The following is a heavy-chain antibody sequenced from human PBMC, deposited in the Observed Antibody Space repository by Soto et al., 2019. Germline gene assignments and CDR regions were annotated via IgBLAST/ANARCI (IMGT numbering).Heavy chain of an antibody. D-gene: IGHD3-22*01. V-gene: IGHV3-23*01. Sequence: EVQLLESGGGLGQPGGSLRLSCAASGFTFSSYAMNWVRQAPGKGLEWVSSISDSGGRTYYADSVKGRFTISRDNSENTLYLQMTNLRAEETAVYYCAKRTMIAGWYFDLWGRGTLVTVSS. CDR1: GFTFSSYA. CDR3: AKRTMIAGWYFDL. J-gene: IGHJ2*01. CDR2: ISDSGGRT.